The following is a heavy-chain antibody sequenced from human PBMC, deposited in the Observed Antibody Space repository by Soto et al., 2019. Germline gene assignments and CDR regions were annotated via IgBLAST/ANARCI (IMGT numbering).Heavy chain of an antibody. V-gene: IGHV4-31*03. Sequence: QVQLQESGPGLVKPSQTLSLTCTVSGGSFSSGAYHWSWVRQHPGQGLEWIASISYRGITYANPSLKSRLCMSADTSKNQFSLTLTSVTAADTAVYHCARMSATGTRWFDPWGQGTLVTVSS. CDR1: GGSFSSGAYH. CDR3: ARMSATGTRWFDP. J-gene: IGHJ5*02. D-gene: IGHD6-13*01. CDR2: ISYRGIT.